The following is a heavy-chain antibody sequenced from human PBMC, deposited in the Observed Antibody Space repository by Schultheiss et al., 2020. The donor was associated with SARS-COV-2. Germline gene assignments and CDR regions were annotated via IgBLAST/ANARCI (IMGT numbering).Heavy chain of an antibody. CDR2: IYPGDSDT. CDR3: ARHASEYSSSWSNWFDP. J-gene: IGHJ5*02. Sequence: GGSLRLSCKGSGYSFTSYWIGWVRQMPGKGLEWMGIIYPGDSDTRYSPSFQGQVTISADKSISTAYLQWSSLKASDTAMYYCARHASEYSSSWSNWFDPWGQGTLVNVSS. D-gene: IGHD6-13*01. CDR1: GYSFTSYW. V-gene: IGHV5-51*01.